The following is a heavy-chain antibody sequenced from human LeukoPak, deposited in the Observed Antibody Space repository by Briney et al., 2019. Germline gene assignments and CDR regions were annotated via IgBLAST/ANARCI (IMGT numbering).Heavy chain of an antibody. CDR3: ARGLWGVPAAIPVGAFDI. D-gene: IGHD2-2*01. V-gene: IGHV3-21*01. Sequence: GGSLRLSCAASGFTFSSYRMNWVRQAPGKGLEWVSSISSSSSYIYYADSVKGRFTVSRDNAKNSLYLQMNSLRAEDTAVYYCARGLWGVPAAIPVGAFDIWGQGTMVTVSS. CDR2: ISSSSSYI. CDR1: GFTFSSYR. J-gene: IGHJ3*02.